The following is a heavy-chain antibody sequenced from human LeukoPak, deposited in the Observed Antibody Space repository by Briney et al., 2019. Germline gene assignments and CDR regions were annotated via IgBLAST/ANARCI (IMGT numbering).Heavy chain of an antibody. CDR3: ARDLGRVRGVPYYYGMDV. Sequence: ASVKVSCKGSGYTFTGYYMHWVRQAPGQGLEWMGWINPNSGGTNYAQKFQGWVTMTRDTSISTAYMELSRLRSDDTAVYYCARDLGRVRGVPYYYGMDVWGKGTTVTVSS. CDR2: INPNSGGT. V-gene: IGHV1-2*04. J-gene: IGHJ6*04. CDR1: GYTFTGYY. D-gene: IGHD3-10*01.